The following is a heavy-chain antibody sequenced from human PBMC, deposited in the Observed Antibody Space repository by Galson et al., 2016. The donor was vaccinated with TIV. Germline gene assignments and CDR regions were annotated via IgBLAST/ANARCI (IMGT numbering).Heavy chain of an antibody. CDR1: GFTFSNYN. J-gene: IGHJ6*02. CDR3: ARTGNYYHYAMDV. Sequence: SPRLSCAASGFTFSNYNMNWVRQAPGKGLEWVSSISSTSNYIYYGDPVKGRFTISRDNAENSLHLHMNSLRAEDTAIYFCARTGNYYHYAMDVWGQGTTVTVSS. CDR2: ISSTSNYI. D-gene: IGHD7-27*01. V-gene: IGHV3-21*01.